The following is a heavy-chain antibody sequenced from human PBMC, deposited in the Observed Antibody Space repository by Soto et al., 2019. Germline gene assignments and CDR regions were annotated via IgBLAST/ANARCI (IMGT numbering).Heavy chain of an antibody. Sequence: SGPTLVHPTQTLTLTCTFSGFSLSTSGVGVGWIRQPPGKALEWLALIYWDDDKRYSPSLKSRLTITKDTSKNQVVLTMTNMDPVDTATYYCAHGGSDQWLVVFDYWGQGTQVTVSS. D-gene: IGHD6-19*01. V-gene: IGHV2-5*02. CDR2: IYWDDDK. CDR3: AHGGSDQWLVVFDY. J-gene: IGHJ4*02. CDR1: GFSLSTSGVG.